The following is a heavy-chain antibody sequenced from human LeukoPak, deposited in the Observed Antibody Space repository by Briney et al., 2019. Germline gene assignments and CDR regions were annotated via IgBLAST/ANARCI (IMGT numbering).Heavy chain of an antibody. Sequence: GGSLRLSCAASDFDFSSHAMTWVRQAPGKGLEWVSAISISGTKTYYGDSVKGRFIISRDNSKNALYLQMNSLRVEDTAVYYCANEIRPNDYWGQGTLVTVSS. D-gene: IGHD4-17*01. CDR2: ISISGTKT. V-gene: IGHV3-23*01. CDR1: DFDFSSHA. CDR3: ANEIRPNDY. J-gene: IGHJ4*02.